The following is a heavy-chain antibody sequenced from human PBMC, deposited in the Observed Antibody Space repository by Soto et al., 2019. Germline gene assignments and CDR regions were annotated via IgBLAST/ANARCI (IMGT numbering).Heavy chain of an antibody. D-gene: IGHD3-22*01. CDR3: AKGGDSSGS. V-gene: IGHV3-30*18. Sequence: QAQLVESGGGVVQPGRSLRLSCAASGFTFSSYGMHWVRQAPGKGLEWVAVISYDGSNKYYADSVKGRFTISRDNSKNTLYLQMNSLRAEDTAVYYCAKGGDSSGSWGQGTLVTVSS. CDR2: ISYDGSNK. CDR1: GFTFSSYG. J-gene: IGHJ4*02.